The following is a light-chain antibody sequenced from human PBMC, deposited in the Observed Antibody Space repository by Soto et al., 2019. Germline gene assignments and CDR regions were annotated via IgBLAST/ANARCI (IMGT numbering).Light chain of an antibody. J-gene: IGLJ1*01. Sequence: QSALTQPASVSGSPGQSISISCTGTSSDVGSYNFVSWLQQHPGRAPKLMIYEGSERPSGVSNRFSGSKSGNTASPTISGLQAEDEADYYCCSYAGSSTYVFGTGTKVTVL. CDR1: SSDVGSYNF. CDR3: CSYAGSSTYV. CDR2: EGS. V-gene: IGLV2-23*01.